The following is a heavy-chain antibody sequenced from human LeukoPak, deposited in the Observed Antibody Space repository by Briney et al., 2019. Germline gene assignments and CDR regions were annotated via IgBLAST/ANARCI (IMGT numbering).Heavy chain of an antibody. Sequence: SETLSLTCTVSGDSINYYYWSWIRQSPGKGLEWIGYVYYNGSAKYNPSLKSRVTISVVMSKNQFSLKVSSVTAADTAIYYCARKGGHFDYWGQGTLVTVSS. V-gene: IGHV4-59*01. CDR3: ARKGGHFDY. CDR1: GDSINYYY. CDR2: VYYNGSA. J-gene: IGHJ4*02. D-gene: IGHD2-15*01.